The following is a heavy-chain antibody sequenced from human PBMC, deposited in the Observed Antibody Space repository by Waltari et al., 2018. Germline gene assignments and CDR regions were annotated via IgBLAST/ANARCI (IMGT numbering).Heavy chain of an antibody. CDR1: GFTFSSYS. Sequence: EVQLVESGGGLVKPGGSLRLSCAASGFTFSSYSMNWVRQAPGKGLEWVSSISSSSSYIHYADAVKGRFTISRDNAKNSLYLQMNSLRAEDTAVYYCARVHNWNLTPALWYYYYGMDVWGQGTTVTVSS. J-gene: IGHJ6*02. D-gene: IGHD1-20*01. CDR2: ISSSSSYI. V-gene: IGHV3-21*01. CDR3: ARVHNWNLTPALWYYYYGMDV.